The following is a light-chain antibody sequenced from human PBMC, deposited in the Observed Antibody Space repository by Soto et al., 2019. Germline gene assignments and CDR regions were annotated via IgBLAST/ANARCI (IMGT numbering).Light chain of an antibody. CDR3: QQYNNWPRT. V-gene: IGKV3-15*01. Sequence: EIVMTQSQATLSVSPGERATLSCRASQSVSSNLAWYQQKPGQAPRLLICGASTRATGIPARFSGSGSGTEFTLTISSLQSEDFAVYYCQQYNNWPRTFGQGTKVEIK. J-gene: IGKJ1*01. CDR2: GAS. CDR1: QSVSSN.